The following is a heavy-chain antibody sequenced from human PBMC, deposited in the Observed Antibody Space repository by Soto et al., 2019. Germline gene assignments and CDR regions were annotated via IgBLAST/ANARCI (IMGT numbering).Heavy chain of an antibody. V-gene: IGHV3-30*18. CDR3: AKDQQQLIYYYYGMDV. D-gene: IGHD6-13*01. CDR1: GFTFSSYG. CDR2: ISYDGSNK. J-gene: IGHJ6*02. Sequence: PGGSLRLSCAASGFTFSSYGMHWVRQAPGKGLEWVAVISYDGSNKYYADSVKGRFTISRDNSKNTLCLQMNSLRAEDTAVYYCAKDQQQLIYYYYGMDVWGQGTTVTVSS.